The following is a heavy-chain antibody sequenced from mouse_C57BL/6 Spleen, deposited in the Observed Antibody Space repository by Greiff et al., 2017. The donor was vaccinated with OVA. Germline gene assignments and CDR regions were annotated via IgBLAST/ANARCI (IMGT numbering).Heavy chain of an antibody. J-gene: IGHJ3*01. V-gene: IGHV3-1*01. CDR3: AREDSSGYWFAY. Sequence: EVQVVESGPGMVKPSQSLSLTCTVTGYSITSGYDWHWIRHFPGNKLEWMGYISYSGSTNYNPSLKSRISITHDTSKNHFFLKLNSVTTEDTATYYCAREDSSGYWFAYWGQGTLVTVSA. CDR1: GYSITSGYD. D-gene: IGHD3-2*02. CDR2: ISYSGST.